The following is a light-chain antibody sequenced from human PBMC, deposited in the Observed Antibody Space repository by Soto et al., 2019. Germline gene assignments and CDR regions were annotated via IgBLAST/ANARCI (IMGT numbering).Light chain of an antibody. V-gene: IGKV3-20*01. CDR1: QSVSSY. CDR2: GAS. CDR3: QQYGSSGT. Sequence: EVVMTQSPATLSVSPGERATLSCRASQSVSSYLAWYQQKPGQAPRLLIHGASSRATGIPVRFSGSGSGTDFTLTISRLEPEDFAVYYCQQYGSSGTFGQGTKVDNK. J-gene: IGKJ1*01.